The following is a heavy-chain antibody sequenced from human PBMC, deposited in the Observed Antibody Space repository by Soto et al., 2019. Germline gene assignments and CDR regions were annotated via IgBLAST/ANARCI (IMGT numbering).Heavy chain of an antibody. D-gene: IGHD3-3*01. CDR1: GYTFSDYY. CDR3: ASHYDMWSGYLSPVDY. Sequence: QVQLVESGGDLVKPGGSLRLSCAASGYTFSDYYMSWIRQDPGKGLEWISYIDTSGTKIYYADSVKGRFTITRDNAKNSLDLEMNSLRDEDTAVYYCASHYDMWSGYLSPVDYWGQGTLVTVSS. V-gene: IGHV3-11*01. CDR2: IDTSGTKI. J-gene: IGHJ4*02.